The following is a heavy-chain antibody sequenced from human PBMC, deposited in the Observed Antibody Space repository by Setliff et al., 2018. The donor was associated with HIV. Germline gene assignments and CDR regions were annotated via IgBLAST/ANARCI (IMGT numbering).Heavy chain of an antibody. Sequence: SETLSLTCAIYGGSFSNYYWSWIRHTPGRGLEWSAEINQNGRTNYNPALKSRVLVSLDTSKNQCSLHLVSVTAADTAVYFCASEKSITSAWYGGYYFDYWGQGTTVTVSS. D-gene: IGHD3-3*01. CDR1: GGSFSNYY. J-gene: IGHJ4*02. V-gene: IGHV4-34*01. CDR3: ASEKSITSAWYGGYYFDY. CDR2: INQNGRT.